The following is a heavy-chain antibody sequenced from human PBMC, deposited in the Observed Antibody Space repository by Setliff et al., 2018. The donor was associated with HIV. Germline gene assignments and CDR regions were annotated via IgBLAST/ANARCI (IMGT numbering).Heavy chain of an antibody. CDR1: GYTFTSYY. Sequence: ASVKVSCKAPGYTFTSYYMHWVRQAPGQGLEWMGIINPSGGSTRYAQKFQGRVTVTRDTSTSTVYMELLSLRYEDTAVYYCARRGDATMAFSFDFWGQGSLVTVS. J-gene: IGHJ5*01. D-gene: IGHD5-18*01. V-gene: IGHV1-46*01. CDR3: ARRGDATMAFSFDF. CDR2: INPSGGST.